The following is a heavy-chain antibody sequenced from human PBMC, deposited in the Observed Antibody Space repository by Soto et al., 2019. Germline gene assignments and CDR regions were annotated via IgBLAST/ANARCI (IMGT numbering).Heavy chain of an antibody. CDR2: INASIGNA. J-gene: IGHJ4*02. D-gene: IGHD3-16*02. CDR1: GYTFTSYA. CDR3: ARSYGEYDYIWGSYRPLGY. V-gene: IGHV1-3*01. Sequence: ASVKVSCKASGYTFTSYAMHWVRQAPGQRLEWMGRINASIGNAKYAQKFQGRVTITADKSTSTAYMELSSLRSEDTTVYYCARSYGEYDYIWGSYRPLGYWGQGTLVTVSS.